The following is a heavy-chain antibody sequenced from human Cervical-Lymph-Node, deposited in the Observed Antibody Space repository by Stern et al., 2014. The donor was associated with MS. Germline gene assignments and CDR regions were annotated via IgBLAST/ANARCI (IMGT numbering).Heavy chain of an antibody. CDR2: ISSSSSYI. J-gene: IGHJ4*02. V-gene: IGHV3-21*01. CDR1: GFTFSSYS. Sequence: EVQLVESGGGLVKPGGSLRLSCAASGFTFSSYSMNWVRQAPGKGLEWVSSISSSSSYIYYADSVKGRFTISRDNAKNSLYLQMNSLRAEDTAVYYCARCQTYYYDSSGYPFFDYWGQGTLVTVSS. D-gene: IGHD3-22*01. CDR3: ARCQTYYYDSSGYPFFDY.